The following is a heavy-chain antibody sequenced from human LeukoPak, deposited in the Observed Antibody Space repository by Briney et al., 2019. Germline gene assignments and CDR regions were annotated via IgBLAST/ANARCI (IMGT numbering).Heavy chain of an antibody. Sequence: GGSLRLSCAASGFTFSKYGMHWVRQAPGKGLEWVAIISYDGSNKYYTDSVKGRFTISRDNAQNSLYLQMNSLRAEDTAVYYCARDSSNDYNFWSGYYTNYMDVWGKGTTVTVSS. D-gene: IGHD3-3*01. CDR1: GFTFSKYG. V-gene: IGHV3-30*03. J-gene: IGHJ6*03. CDR2: ISYDGSNK. CDR3: ARDSSNDYNFWSGYYTNYMDV.